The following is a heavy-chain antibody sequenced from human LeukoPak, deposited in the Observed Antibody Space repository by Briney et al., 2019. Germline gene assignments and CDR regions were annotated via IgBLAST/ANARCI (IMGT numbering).Heavy chain of an antibody. CDR1: GFTFSSYA. CDR3: TTLLPFDY. CDR2: ISTGSDTT. Sequence: PGGSLRLSCAASGFTFSSYAMMWLRQAPGKGLEWVSGISTGSDTTLYADSVKGRFAIFRDNSKNTLYLQMNSLKTEDTAVYYCTTLLPFDYWGQGTLVTVSS. D-gene: IGHD1-14*01. V-gene: IGHV3-23*01. J-gene: IGHJ4*02.